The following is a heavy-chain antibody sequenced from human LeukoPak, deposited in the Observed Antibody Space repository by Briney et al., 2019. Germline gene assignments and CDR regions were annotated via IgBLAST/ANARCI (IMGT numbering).Heavy chain of an antibody. CDR3: ATCYGDPFFDY. Sequence: VKPSETLSLTCTVSGGSISSSSYYWSWIRQPPGKGLEWIGEINHSGSTNYNPSLKSRVTISVDTSKNQFSLKLSSVTAADTAVYYCATCYGDPFFDYWGQGTLVTVSS. CDR1: GGSISSSSYY. J-gene: IGHJ4*02. V-gene: IGHV4-39*07. D-gene: IGHD2-2*01. CDR2: INHSGST.